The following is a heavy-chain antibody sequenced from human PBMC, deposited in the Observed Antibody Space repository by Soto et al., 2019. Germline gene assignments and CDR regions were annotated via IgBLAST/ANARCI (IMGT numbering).Heavy chain of an antibody. D-gene: IGHD3-10*01. CDR1: GFTFSNFA. CDR3: ASTLIRGVITTYFDY. Sequence: PGGSLRLSCAASGFTFSNFALHWVRQAPGKGLEWVAVISYDGSNEYYADSLKGRFTISRDNSKNTLYLQMSSLRVEDTAVYYCASTLIRGVITTYFDYWGQGTLVTVSS. CDR2: ISYDGSNE. V-gene: IGHV3-30-3*01. J-gene: IGHJ4*02.